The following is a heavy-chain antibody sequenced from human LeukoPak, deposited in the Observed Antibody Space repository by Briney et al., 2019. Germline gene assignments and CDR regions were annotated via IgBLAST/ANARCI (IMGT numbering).Heavy chain of an antibody. V-gene: IGHV3-15*01. Sequence: GGSLRLSCAVSGFTFSNAWMSWVRQALGKGLEWVGRIKTKTDGGTTAYAAPVKGRFTISRDDSQNMLNLQMNWLKTEDTAVYYCTTDQGNLDYWGQGSLVTVSS. CDR2: IKTKTDGGTT. CDR1: GFTFSNAW. D-gene: IGHD4-23*01. J-gene: IGHJ4*02. CDR3: TTDQGNLDY.